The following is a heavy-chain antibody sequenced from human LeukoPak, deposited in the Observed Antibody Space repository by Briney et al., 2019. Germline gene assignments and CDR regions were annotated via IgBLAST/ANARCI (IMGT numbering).Heavy chain of an antibody. V-gene: IGHV1-69*01. J-gene: IGHJ6*03. CDR3: ARGYYDSSGYYYVGVYYYYYMDV. CDR2: IIPIFGTA. Sequence: ASVKVSCKASGGTFSSYAISWVRQAPGQGPEWMGGIIPIFGTANYAQKFQGRVTITADESTSTAYMELSSLRSEDTAVYYCARGYYDSSGYYYVGVYYYYYMDVWGKGTTVTVSS. CDR1: GGTFSSYA. D-gene: IGHD3-22*01.